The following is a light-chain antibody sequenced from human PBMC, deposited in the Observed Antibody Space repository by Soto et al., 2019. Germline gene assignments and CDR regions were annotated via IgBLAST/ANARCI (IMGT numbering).Light chain of an antibody. J-gene: IGKJ4*01. CDR3: QQYDNLPLT. Sequence: DIQMTHSPSSLSASVGDRSTITCQASQDISNYLNWYQQKPGKAPKLLIYDASNLETGVPSRFSGSGSGTDFTFTISSLQPEDIATYYCQQYDNLPLTFGGGTKVDIK. CDR2: DAS. CDR1: QDISNY. V-gene: IGKV1-33*01.